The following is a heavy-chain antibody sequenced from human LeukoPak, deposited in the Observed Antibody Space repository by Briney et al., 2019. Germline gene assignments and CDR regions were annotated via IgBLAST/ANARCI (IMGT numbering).Heavy chain of an antibody. V-gene: IGHV1-2*02. CDR3: ARDQYSSGWYHYMDV. CDR2: INPNSGGT. Sequence: ASVKVSCKASGYTFTSYYMHWVRQAPGQGLEWMGWINPNSGGTNYAQKLQGRVTMTTDTSTSTAYMELRSLRSDDTAVYYCARDQYSSGWYHYMDVWGKGTTVTVSS. D-gene: IGHD6-19*01. CDR1: GYTFTSYY. J-gene: IGHJ6*03.